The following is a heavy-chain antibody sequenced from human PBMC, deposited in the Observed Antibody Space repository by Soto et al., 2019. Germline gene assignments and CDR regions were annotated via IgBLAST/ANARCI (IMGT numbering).Heavy chain of an antibody. CDR2: ISSSGSTL. CDR3: ARDRYSSGWHQFDH. CDR1: GFSFSDYY. Sequence: PGGSPRRSCAASGFSFSDYYMSWFRQAPGKGLEWLSYISSSGSTLYYADSVKGRFTISRDNAKNSLYLQINSLRAEDTAVYYCARDRYSSGWHQFDHWGQ. D-gene: IGHD6-19*01. V-gene: IGHV3-11*01. J-gene: IGHJ4*02.